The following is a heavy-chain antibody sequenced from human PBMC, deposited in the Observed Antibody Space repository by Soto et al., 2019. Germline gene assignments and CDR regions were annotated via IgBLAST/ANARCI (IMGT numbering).Heavy chain of an antibody. J-gene: IGHJ3*01. Sequence: ASVKVSCKASGYSFSTYEINWLRQAPGQGLEWIGWVSAYRDYTDYAEKFQDRVTMTTDTSTNTAYMELRSLTYNDTAAYYCARDVGDESITYNDAFDVWGQGTMVTVS. CDR1: GYSFSTYE. CDR2: VSAYRDYT. V-gene: IGHV1-18*01. D-gene: IGHD3-10*01. CDR3: ARDVGDESITYNDAFDV.